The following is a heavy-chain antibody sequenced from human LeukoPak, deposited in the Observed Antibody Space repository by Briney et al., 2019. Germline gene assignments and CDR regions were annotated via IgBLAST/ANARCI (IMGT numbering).Heavy chain of an antibody. Sequence: NPSETLSLTCAVYGGSFSGYYWSWIRQPPGKGLEWIGEINHSGSTNYNPSLKSRVTISVDTPKNQFSLKLSSVTAAATAVYYCARGFDGGWFNDYWGQGTLVTVSS. V-gene: IGHV4-34*01. CDR1: GGSFSGYY. CDR3: ARGFDGGWFNDY. CDR2: INHSGST. D-gene: IGHD4-23*01. J-gene: IGHJ4*02.